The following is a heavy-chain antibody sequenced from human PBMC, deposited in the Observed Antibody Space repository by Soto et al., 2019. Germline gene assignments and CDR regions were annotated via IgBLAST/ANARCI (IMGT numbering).Heavy chain of an antibody. CDR3: ASPDILTGYYAFDY. CDR2: IIPIFGTA. Sequence: SVKVSCKAAVGTFSSYAISWVRQAPGQGLEWMGGIIPIFGTANDAQKFQGRVTITADESTSTAYMELSSLRSEDTAVYYCASPDILTGYYAFDYWGQGTLVTVSS. J-gene: IGHJ4*02. V-gene: IGHV1-69*13. CDR1: VGTFSSYA. D-gene: IGHD3-9*01.